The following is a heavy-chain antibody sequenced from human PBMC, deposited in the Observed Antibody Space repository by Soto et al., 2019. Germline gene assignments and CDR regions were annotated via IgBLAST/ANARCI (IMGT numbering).Heavy chain of an antibody. J-gene: IGHJ6*03. V-gene: IGHV3-30*18. Sequence: QVQLVESGGGVVQPGRSLRLSCAASGFTFSSYGMHWVRQAPGKGLEWVAVISYDGSNKYYADSVKGRFTISRDNSKNTLYLQMNRLRAEDTAVYYCAKGGPQDFWSGSHLQSSYMDVWGKGNTVTGSS. CDR3: AKGGPQDFWSGSHLQSSYMDV. CDR1: GFTFSSYG. D-gene: IGHD3-3*01. CDR2: ISYDGSNK.